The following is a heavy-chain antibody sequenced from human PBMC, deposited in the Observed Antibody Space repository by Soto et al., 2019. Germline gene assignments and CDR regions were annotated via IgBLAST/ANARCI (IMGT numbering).Heavy chain of an antibody. J-gene: IGHJ6*02. D-gene: IGHD2-8*01. CDR3: ARREGCTNGVCHDYYYGMDV. Sequence: RGESLKISCKGSGYSFTSYWIGWVRQMPGKGLEWMGIIYPGDSDTRYSPSFQGQVTISADKSISTAYLQWSSLKASDTAMYYCARREGCTNGVCHDYYYGMDVWGQGTTVTVSS. V-gene: IGHV5-51*01. CDR2: IYPGDSDT. CDR1: GYSFTSYW.